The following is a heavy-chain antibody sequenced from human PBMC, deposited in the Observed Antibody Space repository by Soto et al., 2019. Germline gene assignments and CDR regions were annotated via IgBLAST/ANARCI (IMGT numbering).Heavy chain of an antibody. V-gene: IGHV4-34*01. CDR2: INHSGNT. D-gene: IGHD1-26*01. J-gene: IGHJ4*02. CDR3: ARHHVRGRTIAGAAEF. CDR1: GKALSGYY. Sequence: QVQLQQWGAGLLKPSETLSLTCAVYGKALSGYYWSWIRQPPGKALEWIGEINHSGNTNYHPSLKSRVTIAVDTSKNHPFLNLSSVTAADTAMYYCARHHVRGRTIAGAAEFWGQGTLVTVSS.